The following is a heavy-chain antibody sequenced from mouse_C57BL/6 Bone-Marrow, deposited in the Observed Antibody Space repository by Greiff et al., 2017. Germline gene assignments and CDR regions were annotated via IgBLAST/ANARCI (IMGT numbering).Heavy chain of an antibody. J-gene: IGHJ2*01. Sequence: QVQLQQPGAELVMPGASVKLSCKASGYTFTSYWMHWVKQRPGQGLEWIGEIDPSDSYTNYNQKFKGKSTLTVDKSYSTAYMQLSSLTSEDSAVYCGARGDLFYYFDYWDQGTTLTVTS. D-gene: IGHD2-3*01. V-gene: IGHV1-69*01. CDR2: IDPSDSYT. CDR3: ARGDLFYYFDY. CDR1: GYTFTSYW.